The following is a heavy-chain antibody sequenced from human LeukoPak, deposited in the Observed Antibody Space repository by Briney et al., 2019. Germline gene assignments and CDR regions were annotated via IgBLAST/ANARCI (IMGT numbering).Heavy chain of an antibody. CDR3: ARDPFATPYSLGDY. J-gene: IGHJ4*02. CDR2: IYTSGST. V-gene: IGHV4-4*07. CDR1: GGSISSYY. D-gene: IGHD4-11*01. Sequence: PSETLSLTCTVSGGSISSYYWSWIRQPAGKGLEWIGRIYTSGSTNYNPSLKSRVTMSVDTSKNQFSLKLSSVTAADTAVYYCARDPFATPYSLGDYWGQGTLVTVSS.